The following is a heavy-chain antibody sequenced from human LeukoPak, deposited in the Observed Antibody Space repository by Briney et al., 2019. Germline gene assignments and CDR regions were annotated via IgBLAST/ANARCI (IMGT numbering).Heavy chain of an antibody. Sequence: SETLSLTCTVSGGSISSYYRSWIRQPPGKGLEWIGYIYYSGSTNYNPSLKSRVTISVDTSKNQFSLKLSSVTAADTAVYYCARSGSSSSPLGYWGQGTLVTVSS. CDR1: GGSISSYY. J-gene: IGHJ4*02. CDR2: IYYSGST. D-gene: IGHD6-6*01. CDR3: ARSGSSSSPLGY. V-gene: IGHV4-59*01.